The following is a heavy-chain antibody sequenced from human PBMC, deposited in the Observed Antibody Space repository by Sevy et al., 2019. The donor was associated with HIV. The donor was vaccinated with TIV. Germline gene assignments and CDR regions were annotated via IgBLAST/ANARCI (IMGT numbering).Heavy chain of an antibody. V-gene: IGHV3-23*01. J-gene: IGHJ4*02. CDR1: GFTFSNNA. CDR2: ISGGVGST. CDR3: AKGTTTYNYGTVDY. D-gene: IGHD5-18*01. Sequence: GGSLRLSCEASGFTFSNNAMTWVPKAPGKGLEWVSIISGGVGSTNNADSVKGRFTISRDNSKNTLYLQMNSLRGEDTAVYYCAKGTTTYNYGTVDYWGQGTLVTVSS.